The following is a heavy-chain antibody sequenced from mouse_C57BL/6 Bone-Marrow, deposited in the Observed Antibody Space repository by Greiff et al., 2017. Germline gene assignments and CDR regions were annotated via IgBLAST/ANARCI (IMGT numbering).Heavy chain of an antibody. J-gene: IGHJ3*01. V-gene: IGHV14-1*01. CDR3: TTCYSNYGAY. D-gene: IGHD2-5*01. CDR1: GFNIKASY. Sequence: EVKLQQSGAALVRPGASVKLSCTASGFNIKASYMHWVKQRPEKGLEWIGRIDPEVGDPASAPKFQGKATMTADTSANTSYLQLSSLTSEDTAVYYCTTCYSNYGAYRGQGTLVTVSA. CDR2: IDPEVGDP.